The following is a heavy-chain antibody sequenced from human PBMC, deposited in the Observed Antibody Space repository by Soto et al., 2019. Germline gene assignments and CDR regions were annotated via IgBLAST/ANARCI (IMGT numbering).Heavy chain of an antibody. J-gene: IGHJ4*02. D-gene: IGHD3-3*01. CDR1: GYSISSGYY. Sequence: PSETLSLTCAVSGYSISSGYYWGWIRQPPGKGLEWIGSIYHSGSTYYNPSLKSRVTISVDTSKNQFSLKLSSVTAADTAVYYCARSKYDFWSGRVFYFDYWGQGTLVTVSS. CDR2: IYHSGST. V-gene: IGHV4-38-2*01. CDR3: ARSKYDFWSGRVFYFDY.